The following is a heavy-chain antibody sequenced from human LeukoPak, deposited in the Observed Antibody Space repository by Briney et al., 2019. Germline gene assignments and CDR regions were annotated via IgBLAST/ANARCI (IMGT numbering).Heavy chain of an antibody. CDR1: GFNFDDYD. D-gene: IGHD6-6*01. CDR3: AKLEYSSSSVIYYYYYGMDV. J-gene: IGHJ6*02. Sequence: GGSLRLSCAGSGFNFDDYDMHWVRHPPGKGLEWVSAISGSGGSTYYADSVKGRFTISRDNSKNTLYLQMNSLRAEDTAVYYCAKLEYSSSSVIYYYYYGMDVWGQGTTVTVSS. CDR2: ISGSGGST. V-gene: IGHV3-23*01.